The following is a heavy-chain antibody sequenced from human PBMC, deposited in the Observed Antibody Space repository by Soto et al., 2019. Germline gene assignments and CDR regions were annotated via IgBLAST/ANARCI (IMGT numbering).Heavy chain of an antibody. V-gene: IGHV3-74*01. CDR1: GFTFSSYW. D-gene: IGHD3-10*01. Sequence: EVQLVESGGDLVQPGGSLRLSCSASGFTFSSYWMHWVRHAPGKGPVWVSRINGDLSTTNYADSVKGRFTISRDNAKNTLYLQMNSLRAEDTAVYYCARGAGGYYYMDVWGKEPTVTVSS. CDR2: INGDLSTT. J-gene: IGHJ6*03. CDR3: ARGAGGYYYMDV.